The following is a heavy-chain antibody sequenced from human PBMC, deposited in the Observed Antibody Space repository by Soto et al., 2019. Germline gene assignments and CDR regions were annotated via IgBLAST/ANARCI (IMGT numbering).Heavy chain of an antibody. Sequence: GASVKVSCKASGYTFTSYYMHWVRQAPGQGLEWMGIINPSGGSTSYAQKFQGRVTMTRDTSTSTVYMELSSLRSEDTAVYYCARDGDNEWELLGYFDYWGQGTLVTVSS. CDR1: GYTFTSYY. J-gene: IGHJ4*02. CDR2: INPSGGST. V-gene: IGHV1-46*01. D-gene: IGHD1-26*01. CDR3: ARDGDNEWELLGYFDY.